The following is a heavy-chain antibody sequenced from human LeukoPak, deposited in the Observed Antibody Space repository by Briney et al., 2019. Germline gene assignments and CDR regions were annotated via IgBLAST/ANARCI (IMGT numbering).Heavy chain of an antibody. D-gene: IGHD1-1*01. Sequence: PGGSLRLSCAASGFTFSSYSMNWVRQAPGRGLEWVSSISSSSSYIYYADSVKGRFTISRDNAKNSLYLQMNSLRAEDTAVYYCASGNPNANYYYYYMDVWGKGTTVTVSS. CDR2: ISSSSSYI. CDR3: ASGNPNANYYYYYMDV. J-gene: IGHJ6*03. V-gene: IGHV3-21*01. CDR1: GFTFSSYS.